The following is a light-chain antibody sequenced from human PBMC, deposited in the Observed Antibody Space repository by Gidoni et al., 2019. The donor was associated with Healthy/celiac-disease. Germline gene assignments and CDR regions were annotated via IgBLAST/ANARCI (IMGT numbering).Light chain of an antibody. CDR1: QSISSW. CDR3: QQYDSYSLFA. CDR2: KAS. J-gene: IGKJ4*01. Sequence: DIQMTQSPSTLSASVGDRVTITCRASQSISSWLAWYQQKPGKAPKLLIYKASSLESGVPSRFSGSGSGTEFTLTISSLQPDDFATYYCQQYDSYSLFAFGGGTKVEIK. V-gene: IGKV1-5*03.